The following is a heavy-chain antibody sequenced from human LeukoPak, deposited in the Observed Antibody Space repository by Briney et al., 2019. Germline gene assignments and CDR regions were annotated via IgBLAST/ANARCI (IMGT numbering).Heavy chain of an antibody. V-gene: IGHV4-34*01. CDR2: INHSGST. CDR3: ASSSSGGSCYEG. D-gene: IGHD2-15*01. Sequence: SETLSLTCAVYGGSFSGYYWSWIRQPPGKGLEWIGEINHSGSTNYNPSLKSRVTISVDTSKNQLSLKLSSVTAADTAVYYCASSSSGGSCYEGWGQGTLVTVSS. CDR1: GGSFSGYY. J-gene: IGHJ4*02.